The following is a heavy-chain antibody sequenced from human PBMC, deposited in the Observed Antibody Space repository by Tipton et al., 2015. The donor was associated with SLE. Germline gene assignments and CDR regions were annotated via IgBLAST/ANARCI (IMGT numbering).Heavy chain of an antibody. Sequence: TLSLTCTVSGGSISSRSYYWGWIRQPPEKGLQWIGSIYYNGNTYSNLSLKSRVTISVDTPKNQLSLRLSSVTAADTAVYYCARLYTGSYPRWMDVWGQGTTVTVSS. D-gene: IGHD1-26*01. CDR1: GGSISSRSYY. J-gene: IGHJ6*02. CDR2: IYYNGNT. V-gene: IGHV4-39*01. CDR3: ARLYTGSYPRWMDV.